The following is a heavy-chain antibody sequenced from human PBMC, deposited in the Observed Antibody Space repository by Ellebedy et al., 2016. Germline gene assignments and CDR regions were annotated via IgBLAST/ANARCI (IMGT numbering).Heavy chain of an antibody. V-gene: IGHV4-39*01. J-gene: IGHJ5*02. CDR1: GGSISRYY. CDR2: IDHSGST. CDR3: ARIYFLVSMIVVVNWFDP. Sequence: GSLRLXXSVSGGSISRYYWGWIRQPPGKGLEWVGSIDHSGSTYYNPSLRGRVTISVDTSKNQFSLKLSSVTAADTAVYYCARIYFLVSMIVVVNWFDPWGQGSLVTVSS. D-gene: IGHD3-22*01.